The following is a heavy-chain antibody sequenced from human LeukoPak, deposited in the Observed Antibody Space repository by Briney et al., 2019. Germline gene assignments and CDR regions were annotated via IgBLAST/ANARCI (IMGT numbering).Heavy chain of an antibody. CDR1: GGTFSNYG. CDR2: IIPILGTA. D-gene: IGHD6-13*01. Sequence: SVKVSCKASGGTFSNYGISWVRQAPGQGLEWMGGIIPILGTANYAQNFQGRVTITSDESTRTVYMELSSLGSEDTAVYYCAKDPIAAAGTGWFDPWGQGTLVTVSS. CDR3: AKDPIAAAGTGWFDP. J-gene: IGHJ5*02. V-gene: IGHV1-69*13.